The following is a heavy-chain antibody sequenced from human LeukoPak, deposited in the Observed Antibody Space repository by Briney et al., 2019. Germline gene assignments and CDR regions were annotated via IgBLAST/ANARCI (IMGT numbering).Heavy chain of an antibody. D-gene: IGHD3-16*01. CDR1: GGSISSSSYY. CDR2: IYYSGST. CDR3: ARGPGEAWISFRGKRFYFDY. V-gene: IGHV4-39*07. J-gene: IGHJ4*02. Sequence: PSETLSLTCTVSGGSISSSSYYWGWIRQPPGKGLEWIGSIYYSGSTYYNPSLKSRVTISVDTSKNQFSLKLSSVTAADTAVYYCARGPGEAWISFRGKRFYFDYWGQGTLVTVSS.